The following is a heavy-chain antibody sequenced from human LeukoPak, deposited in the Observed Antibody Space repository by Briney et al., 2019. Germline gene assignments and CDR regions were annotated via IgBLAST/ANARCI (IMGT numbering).Heavy chain of an antibody. CDR1: GYTFTGYY. CDR2: INPNSGGT. Sequence: ASVKVSCKASGYTFTGYYMHWVRQAPGQGLEWMGWINPNSGGTNYAQKFQGRVTMTRDTSINTAYMELSRLRSDDTAVYYCARARLTYCSGGSCYSGSYMDVWGKGTTVTVSS. V-gene: IGHV1-2*02. CDR3: ARARLTYCSGGSCYSGSYMDV. J-gene: IGHJ6*03. D-gene: IGHD2-15*01.